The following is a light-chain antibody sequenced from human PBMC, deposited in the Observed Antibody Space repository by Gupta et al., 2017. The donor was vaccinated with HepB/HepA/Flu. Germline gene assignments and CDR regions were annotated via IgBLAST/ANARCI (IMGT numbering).Light chain of an antibody. CDR3: AAWDDSLKGRV. J-gene: IGLJ2*01. CDR2: GKN. V-gene: IGLV1-44*01. Sequence: QSVLTQPHSASGTPGQRVTITCPGGSATIASNTVHWYQHLPGTAHKLLTYGKNQRPSGVPDRFSGSTSGTSASLAISGLQSEDEADYYCAAWDDSLKGRVFGGGTKLTVL. CDR1: SATIASNT.